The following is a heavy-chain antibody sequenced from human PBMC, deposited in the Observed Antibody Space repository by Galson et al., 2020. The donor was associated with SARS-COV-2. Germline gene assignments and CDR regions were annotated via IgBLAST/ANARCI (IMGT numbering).Heavy chain of an antibody. V-gene: IGHV4-30-4*01. CDR1: GGSISSSDYY. J-gene: IGHJ3*02. CDR3: ARAGAYYYDSSGYLLAFDI. D-gene: IGHD3-22*01. CDR2: IYYSGST. Sequence: ETSETLSLTCTVSGGSISSSDYYWSWIRQPPGKGLEWIGYIYYSGSTYYNPSLKSRVTISVDTSKNQFSLKLSSVTAADTAMYYCARAGAYYYDSSGYLLAFDIWGQGTMVTVSS.